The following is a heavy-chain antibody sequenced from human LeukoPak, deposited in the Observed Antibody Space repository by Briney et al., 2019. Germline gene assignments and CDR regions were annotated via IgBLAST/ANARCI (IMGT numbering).Heavy chain of an antibody. D-gene: IGHD6-13*01. J-gene: IGHJ6*03. CDR2: INHSGST. CDR1: GGSFSGYY. Sequence: PSETLSLTCAVYGGSFSGYYWSWIRQPPGKGLEWIGEINHSGSTNYNPSLKSRVTISVDTSKNQFSLKLSSVTAADTAVYYCARRKQQLVLGYYYYYMDVWGKGTTVTVSS. V-gene: IGHV4-34*01. CDR3: ARRKQQLVLGYYYYYMDV.